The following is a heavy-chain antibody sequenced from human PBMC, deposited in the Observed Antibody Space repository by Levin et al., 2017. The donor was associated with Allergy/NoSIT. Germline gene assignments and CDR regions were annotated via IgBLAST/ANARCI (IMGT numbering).Heavy chain of an antibody. CDR1: GFTFTSHG. CDR2: IWHDGSSK. Sequence: PTGGSLRLSCAASGFTFTSHGMHWVRQAPGKGLEWVAIIWHDGSSKFYADSVKGRFSISRDNSKNTMSLQMNSLNAEDTAMYYCARDSGYWNSRGLGARDPLNHWGQGTLVTVSS. D-gene: IGHD2/OR15-2a*01. CDR3: ARDSGYWNSRGLGARDPLNH. V-gene: IGHV3-33*08. J-gene: IGHJ5*02.